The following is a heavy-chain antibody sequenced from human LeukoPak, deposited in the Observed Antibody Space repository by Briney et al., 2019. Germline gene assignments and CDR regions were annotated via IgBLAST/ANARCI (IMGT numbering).Heavy chain of an antibody. CDR2: INQDGSKK. J-gene: IGHJ4*02. CDR3: AKWGPHCVGDYCPALDS. CDR1: RFTFSNYW. Sequence: GGSLRLSCVASRFTFSNYWMSWVRQAPGKGLEWVANINQDGSKKPYADSMKGRFTISRDNAKESLYLQPNSLRADDTAVYYCAKWGPHCVGDYCPALDSWGQGTLVTVSS. V-gene: IGHV3-7*01. D-gene: IGHD2-21*02.